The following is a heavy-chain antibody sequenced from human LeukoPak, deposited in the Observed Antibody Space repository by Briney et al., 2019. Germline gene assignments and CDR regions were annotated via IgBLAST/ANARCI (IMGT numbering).Heavy chain of an antibody. CDR3: AKDATASPYFHWFDN. Sequence: GGSLRLSCAASGFTFSSYAMSWARQAPGKGLEWVAGISSGDRTFHAESVKGRFTISRDKSKDTLYLQMNSLRAEDTAVYYCAKDATASPYFHWFDNWGQGTQVIVSS. CDR1: GFTFSSYA. J-gene: IGHJ4*02. CDR2: ISSGDRT. D-gene: IGHD3-9*01. V-gene: IGHV3-23*01.